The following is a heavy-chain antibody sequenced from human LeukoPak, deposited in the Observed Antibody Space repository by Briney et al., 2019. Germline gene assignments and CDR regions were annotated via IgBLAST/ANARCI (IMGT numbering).Heavy chain of an antibody. CDR1: GFPLSSNW. V-gene: IGHV3-7*05. CDR2: IKQDGSEK. CDR3: ARGLQSAY. J-gene: IGHJ4*02. Sequence: GGSLRLSCATSGFPLSSNWMTWVRQAPGKGLEWVANIKQDGSEKYYVDSVKGRFTISRDNAKNSLYLQMNSLRAEDTAVYYCARGLQSAYWGQGTLVTVSS. D-gene: IGHD4-11*01.